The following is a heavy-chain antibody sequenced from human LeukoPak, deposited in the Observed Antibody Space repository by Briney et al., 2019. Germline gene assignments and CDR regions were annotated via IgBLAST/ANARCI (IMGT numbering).Heavy chain of an antibody. J-gene: IGHJ4*02. CDR3: ARDFRGATDY. V-gene: IGHV3-30-3*01. CDR2: ISYDGSNK. D-gene: IGHD1-26*01. Sequence: GGSLRLSCAASGFTFSSYAMHWVRQAPGKGLEWVAVISYDGSNKYYADSVKGRFTISRDNSKNTLYLQMSSLRAEDTAVYYCARDFRGATDYWGQGTLVTVFS. CDR1: GFTFSSYA.